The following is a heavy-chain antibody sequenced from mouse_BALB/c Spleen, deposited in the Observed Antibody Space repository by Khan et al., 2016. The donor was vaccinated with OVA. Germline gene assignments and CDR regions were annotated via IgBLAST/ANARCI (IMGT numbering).Heavy chain of an antibody. CDR1: GYTFTDYV. D-gene: IGHD1-1*01. Sequence: QVQLKQSGPELVKPGPSVKMSCKASGYTFTDYVISWVKQTTGQGLEWIVEIYPGSGSTYYNEKFTGKATLTADKSSNTAYMLLSRLTSEASAVEFYARSNNDSSAFDYWGQGTTVTVSS. CDR3: ARSNNDSSAFDY. CDR2: IYPGSGST. V-gene: IGHV1-77*01. J-gene: IGHJ2*01.